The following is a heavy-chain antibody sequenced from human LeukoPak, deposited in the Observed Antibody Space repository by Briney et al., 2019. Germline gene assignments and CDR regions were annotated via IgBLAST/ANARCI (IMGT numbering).Heavy chain of an antibody. CDR1: GYTFTGYY. V-gene: IGHV1-2*02. CDR2: INPNSGGP. CDR3: ARARQVAAAGIPNLLHP. D-gene: IGHD6-13*01. J-gene: IGHJ5*02. Sequence: GASVKVSCKASGYTFTGYYMHWVRQAPGQGLEWMGWINPNSGGPNYAQKFQGRVTMTRDTSISTAYMELSRLRSDDTAVYYCARARQVAAAGIPNLLHPWGQGTLVTVSS.